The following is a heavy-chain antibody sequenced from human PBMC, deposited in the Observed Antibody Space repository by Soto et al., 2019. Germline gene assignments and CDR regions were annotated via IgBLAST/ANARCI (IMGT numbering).Heavy chain of an antibody. CDR3: ARDSGSGSYYDWFDP. Sequence: VKVSCKASGYTFTSYGISWVRQAPGQGLEWMGWISAYNGNTNYAQKLQGRVTMTTDTSTSTAYMELRSLRSDDTAVYYCARDSGSGSYYDWFDPWGQGTLVTVSS. J-gene: IGHJ5*02. D-gene: IGHD3-10*01. CDR1: GYTFTSYG. V-gene: IGHV1-18*01. CDR2: ISAYNGNT.